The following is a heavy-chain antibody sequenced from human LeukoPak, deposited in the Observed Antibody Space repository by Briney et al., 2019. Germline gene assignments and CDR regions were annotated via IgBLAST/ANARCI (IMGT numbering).Heavy chain of an antibody. Sequence: GGSLRLSCEASGFTFSNYWMTWVRQAPGKGLEWVANIKKDGSEIYYVDSVKGRFTISRDNAKNALYLQMNSLRAEDTAVYYCARANHWSGWVYDYWGQGSLVTVSS. CDR1: GFTFSNYW. D-gene: IGHD3-3*01. CDR3: ARANHWSGWVYDY. CDR2: IKKDGSEI. V-gene: IGHV3-7*01. J-gene: IGHJ4*02.